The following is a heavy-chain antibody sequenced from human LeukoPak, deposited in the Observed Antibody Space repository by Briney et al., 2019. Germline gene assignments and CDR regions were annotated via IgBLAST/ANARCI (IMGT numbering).Heavy chain of an antibody. V-gene: IGHV1-18*01. CDR3: ARDPYGLRYSSSWYPNDY. Sequence: EASVKVSCKASGYTFTSYGISWVRQAPGQGLEWMGWISAYNGNTNYAQKLQGGVTMTTDTSTSTAYMELRSLRSDDTAVYYCARDPYGLRYSSSWYPNDYWGQGTLVTVSS. CDR1: GYTFTSYG. J-gene: IGHJ4*02. D-gene: IGHD6-13*01. CDR2: ISAYNGNT.